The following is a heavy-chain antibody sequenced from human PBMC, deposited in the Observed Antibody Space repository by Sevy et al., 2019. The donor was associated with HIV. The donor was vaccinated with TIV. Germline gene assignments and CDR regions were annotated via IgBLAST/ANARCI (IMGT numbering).Heavy chain of an antibody. D-gene: IGHD3-3*01. Sequence: GGSLRLSCGASGFTCGSYWMHWVRQVPGKGLEWVSRISDDGRSTTYGDSVRGRFTISRDNAKNTLYLQMNGLRADDTVVYYCARVSVTVSGIVLYALDIWGQGTMVTVSS. CDR2: ISDDGRST. J-gene: IGHJ3*02. CDR3: ARVSVTVSGIVLYALDI. V-gene: IGHV3-74*01. CDR1: GFTCGSYW.